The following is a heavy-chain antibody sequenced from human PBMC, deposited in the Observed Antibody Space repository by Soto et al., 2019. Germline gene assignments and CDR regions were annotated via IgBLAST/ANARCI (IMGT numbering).Heavy chain of an antibody. Sequence: EVYLVESGGGLVKPGGSLRLSCAASGLTFSNARMSWVRQAPGKGLEWVGRIKTKTEGGAADFAAHMKGRFTMSRDDSENTLYLQMNSLKPEDTAVYYCTTYKQWADYWGQGTLVTVSS. D-gene: IGHD1-26*01. V-gene: IGHV3-15*01. CDR1: GLTFSNAR. CDR3: TTYKQWADY. CDR2: IKTKTEGGAA. J-gene: IGHJ4*02.